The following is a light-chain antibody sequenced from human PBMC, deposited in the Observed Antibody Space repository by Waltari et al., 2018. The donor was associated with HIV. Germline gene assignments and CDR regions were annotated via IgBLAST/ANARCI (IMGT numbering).Light chain of an antibody. J-gene: IGKJ1*01. CDR2: GAS. V-gene: IGKV3-20*01. CDR3: QQYGTFPRT. Sequence: EIVLTQSPRTLSLSPGERATLSCRASQSISSMSLALYQQTPGQAPRLVISGASYRATGFPDRFSGSGSGKDFTLTIHRLEPEDFAVYYCQQYGTFPRTFGQGTKVEIK. CDR1: QSISSMS.